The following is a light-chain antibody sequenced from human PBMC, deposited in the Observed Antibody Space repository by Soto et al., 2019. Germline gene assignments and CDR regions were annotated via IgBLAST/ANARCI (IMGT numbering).Light chain of an antibody. J-gene: IGKJ3*01. CDR1: QSVSSSY. CDR2: GAS. CDR3: QQYGSSPFT. V-gene: IGKV3-20*01. Sequence: EIVLTQSPGTLSLSPGERATLSCRASQSVSSSYLAWYQQKPGQAPRLLIYGASSRATGIPDSFSGSGSGTDFTFTISRLEPEDFAVYDCQQYGSSPFTFGPGTKVDIK.